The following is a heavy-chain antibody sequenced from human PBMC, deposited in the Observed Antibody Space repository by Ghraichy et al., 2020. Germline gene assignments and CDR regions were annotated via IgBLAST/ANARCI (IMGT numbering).Heavy chain of an antibody. CDR3: AREKRLVPAAKFNWFDP. CDR2: INHSGST. J-gene: IGHJ5*02. Sequence: SQTLSLTCAVYGGSFSGYYWSWIRQPPGKGLEWIGEINHSGSTNYNPSLKSRVTISVDTSKNQFSLKLSSVTAADTAVYYCAREKRLVPAAKFNWFDPWGQGTLVTVSS. CDR1: GGSFSGYY. D-gene: IGHD2-2*01. V-gene: IGHV4-34*01.